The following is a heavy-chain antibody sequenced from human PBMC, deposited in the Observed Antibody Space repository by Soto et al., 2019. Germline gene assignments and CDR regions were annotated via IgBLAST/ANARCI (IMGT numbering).Heavy chain of an antibody. CDR2: ISASTRNT. D-gene: IGHD2-15*01. CDR1: GYTFSDYA. CDR3: VRSYCSVGSCYACWHFDL. V-gene: IGHV1-18*01. Sequence: QVQLVQSGGEVKKPGASVKVSCQASGYTFSDYAISWVRQAPGQGLEWMGWISASTRNTDQAQNFQGRVIMTLDTSTNTAYMKLRSLRSDDTAVYYCVRSYCSVGSCYACWHFDLWGRGTLVTVSS. J-gene: IGHJ2*01.